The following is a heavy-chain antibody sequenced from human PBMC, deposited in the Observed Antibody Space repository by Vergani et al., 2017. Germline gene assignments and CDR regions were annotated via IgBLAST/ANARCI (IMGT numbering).Heavy chain of an antibody. CDR2: IYHSGST. CDR3: ARFLTGTTIYYYYGMDV. J-gene: IGHJ6*02. CDR1: GGSISSSNW. D-gene: IGHD1-20*01. V-gene: IGHV4-4*02. Sequence: QVQLQESGPGLVKPSGTLSLTCAVSGGSISSSNWWSWVRQPPGKGLEWIGEIYHSGSTNYNPSLKSRVTISVDKSKNQFSLKLSAVTAADTAVYYCARFLTGTTIYYYYGMDVWGQGTTVTVSS.